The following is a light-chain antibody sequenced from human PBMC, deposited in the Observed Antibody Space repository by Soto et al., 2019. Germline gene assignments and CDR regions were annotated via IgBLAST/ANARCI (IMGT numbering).Light chain of an antibody. V-gene: IGKV3-20*01. CDR2: GSS. Sequence: EIVLTQSPGTLSLSPVERPTLSCRASQTFSTSYLAWYQQKPGQAPRLLIYGSSSRATGIPDRFSGHGSGTDFTLTISRLEPEDFAVYYCQQYGGSPITFGQGTRLEIK. CDR3: QQYGGSPIT. CDR1: QTFSTSY. J-gene: IGKJ5*01.